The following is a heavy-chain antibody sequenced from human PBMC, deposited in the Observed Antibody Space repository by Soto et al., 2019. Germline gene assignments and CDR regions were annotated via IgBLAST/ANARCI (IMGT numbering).Heavy chain of an antibody. CDR3: AWFNAASGNYYFDY. J-gene: IGHJ4*02. CDR2: INHRGSA. CDR1: GASVSSTYW. V-gene: IGHV4-4*02. Sequence: PSETLSLTCAVSGASVSSTYWWSWVRQPPGKGPEWIGEINHRGSANYNPSLKSRVTISVDISKSQFSLRLTSVTAADTAVYYCAWFNAASGNYYFDYWGQGVLVNVFS. D-gene: IGHD6-13*01.